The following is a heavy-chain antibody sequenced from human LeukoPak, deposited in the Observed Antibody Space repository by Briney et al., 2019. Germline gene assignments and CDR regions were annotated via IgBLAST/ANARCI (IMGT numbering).Heavy chain of an antibody. Sequence: SETLSLTCTVSGGSISSSSYYWGWLRQPPGKGLEWIGSIYYSGSTYYNPSVKSRVTISVDTSKNQFSLKLRSVTAADTAVYYCTSVSKTVVPATIDYWGQGTQVTVSS. CDR3: TSVSKTVVPATIDY. V-gene: IGHV4-39*01. CDR2: IYYSGST. CDR1: GGSISSSSYY. D-gene: IGHD2-15*01. J-gene: IGHJ4*02.